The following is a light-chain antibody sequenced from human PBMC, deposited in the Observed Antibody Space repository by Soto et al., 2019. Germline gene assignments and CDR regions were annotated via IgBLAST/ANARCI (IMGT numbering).Light chain of an antibody. CDR2: ASY. V-gene: IGKV1-39*01. J-gene: IGKJ5*01. Sequence: DIMLTQSPSSLSASVVDRVTITFRASQSISTYLNWYQQKPGTAPKLLIYASYTLQSGVPSRFSGRGSGSDFTLTISSLQPEDFATYSCQQSYSTPSITFGQGTRLEIK. CDR3: QQSYSTPSIT. CDR1: QSISTY.